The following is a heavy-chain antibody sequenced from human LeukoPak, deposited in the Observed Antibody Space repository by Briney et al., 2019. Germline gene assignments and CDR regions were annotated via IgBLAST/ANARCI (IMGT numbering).Heavy chain of an antibody. Sequence: GGSLRLSCAGSGFTFSSYWMTWVRQVPGKGLEWVANIKQDGSEKNYVDSVKGRFTISRDNAKNSLYLQMNSLGAEDTAVYYCVREARESGGFDYWGQGTLVTVSS. D-gene: IGHD5-24*01. CDR2: IKQDGSEK. CDR1: GFTFSSYW. V-gene: IGHV3-7*01. J-gene: IGHJ4*02. CDR3: VREARESGGFDY.